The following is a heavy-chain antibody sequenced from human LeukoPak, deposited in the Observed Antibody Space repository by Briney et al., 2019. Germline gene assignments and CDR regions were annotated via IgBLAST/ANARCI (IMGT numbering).Heavy chain of an antibody. J-gene: IGHJ5*02. D-gene: IGHD6-13*01. CDR2: INHSGSN. CDR1: GGSFSGYY. CDR3: ARGISGDAYSSSWTPPGDWFDP. Sequence: SETLSLTCAVYGGSFSGYYWSWIRQPPGKGLEWLGEINHSGSNNYNPPLKSRVTISVDTSKNQFSLKLSSVTAADTAVYYCARGISGDAYSSSWTPPGDWFDPWGQGTLVTVSS. V-gene: IGHV4-34*01.